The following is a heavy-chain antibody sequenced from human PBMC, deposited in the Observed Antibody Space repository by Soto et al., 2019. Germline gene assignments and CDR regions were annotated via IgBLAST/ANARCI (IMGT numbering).Heavy chain of an antibody. D-gene: IGHD1-1*01. CDR3: AAANWSHHYFDP. V-gene: IGHV4-34*01. Sequence: SETLSLTCAVYGGSFSGYYWSWLRQPPGKGLEWIGEINHSGSPNYNPSLKSRVTISVDTSKNQFSLKMTSVTAADTAVYYCAAANWSHHYFDPWGQGTLVTVSS. CDR1: GGSFSGYY. CDR2: INHSGSP. J-gene: IGHJ5*02.